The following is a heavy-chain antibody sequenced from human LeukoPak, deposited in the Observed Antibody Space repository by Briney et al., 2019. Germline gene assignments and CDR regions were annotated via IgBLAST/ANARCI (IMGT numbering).Heavy chain of an antibody. CDR3: ARDTMVRGAGLDY. Sequence: ASVKVSCKASGYTFTSYAMHWVRQAPGQRLEWMGWINPNSGGTNYAQKFQGRVTMTRDTSISTAYMELSRLRSDDTAVYYCARDTMVRGAGLDYWGQGTLVTVSS. CDR1: GYTFTSYA. CDR2: INPNSGGT. V-gene: IGHV1-2*02. J-gene: IGHJ4*02. D-gene: IGHD3-10*01.